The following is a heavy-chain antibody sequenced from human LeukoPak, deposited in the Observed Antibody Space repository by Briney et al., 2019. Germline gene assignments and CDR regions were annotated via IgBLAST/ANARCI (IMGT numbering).Heavy chain of an antibody. Sequence: GGSLRLSCAASGFTFRRYWMSWVRQAPGKGLEWVANIQQDGSEKNYVDFVQGRFTTSRDNAKNSEYLQRNSLRVEDTAMYYCARDRVLHKGINWGWRAFDLWGQGTMVIVSS. CDR2: IQQDGSEK. D-gene: IGHD7-27*01. CDR3: ARDRVLHKGINWGWRAFDL. J-gene: IGHJ3*01. V-gene: IGHV3-7*01. CDR1: GFTFRRYW.